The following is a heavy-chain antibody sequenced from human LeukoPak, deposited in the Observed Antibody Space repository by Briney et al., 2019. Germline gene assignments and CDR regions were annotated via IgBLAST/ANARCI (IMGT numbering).Heavy chain of an antibody. J-gene: IGHJ6*02. CDR2: IYYSGST. CDR3: ASWNPRSDGMDV. Sequence: SETLFLTCTVSGGSISSYYWSWIRQPPGKGLEWIGYIYYSGSTNYNPYLKSRVTISVDTSKNQFSLRLSSVTAADTAVYYCASWNPRSDGMDVWGQGTTVTVS. CDR1: GGSISSYY. V-gene: IGHV4-59*12. D-gene: IGHD1-1*01.